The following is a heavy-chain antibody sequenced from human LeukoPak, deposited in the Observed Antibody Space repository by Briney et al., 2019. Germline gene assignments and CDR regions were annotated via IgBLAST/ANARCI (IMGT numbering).Heavy chain of an antibody. J-gene: IGHJ4*02. CDR2: IYYSGST. D-gene: IGHD1-26*01. Sequence: SETLSLTCTVSGGSISSYYWSWIRQPPGKGLEWIGYIYYSGSTKYNPSPKSRVTISVDTSKNQFSLKLSSVTAADTAVYYCARENVVGAIFDYWGQGTLVTVSS. CDR3: ARENVVGAIFDY. CDR1: GGSISSYY. V-gene: IGHV4-59*01.